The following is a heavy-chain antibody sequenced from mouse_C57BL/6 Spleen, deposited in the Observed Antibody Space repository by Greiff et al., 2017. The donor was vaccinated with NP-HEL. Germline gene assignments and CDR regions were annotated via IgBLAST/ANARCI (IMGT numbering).Heavy chain of an antibody. CDR3: ASGSTGTGFAY. D-gene: IGHD4-1*02. J-gene: IGHJ3*01. CDR1: GFSLTSYA. CDR2: IWGVGST. Sequence: VQVVESGPGLVAPSQSLSITCTVSGFSLTSYAVDWVRQSPGKGLEWLGVIWGVGSTNYNSALKSRLSISKDNSKSQCFLKMNSLHTDDTAMYYCASGSTGTGFAYWGQGTMVTVSA. V-gene: IGHV2-6*01.